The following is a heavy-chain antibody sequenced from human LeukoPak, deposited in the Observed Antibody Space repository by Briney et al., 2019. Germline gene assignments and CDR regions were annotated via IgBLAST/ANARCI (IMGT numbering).Heavy chain of an antibody. V-gene: IGHV3-30*04. D-gene: IGHD5-24*01. CDR3: ARDLVATITPDY. CDR1: GFTFSSYA. J-gene: IGHJ4*02. Sequence: GGSLRLSCAASGFTFSSYAMHWVRQAPGKGLEWVAVISYDGSNKYYADSVKGRFTISRDNSKNTLYLQMNSLRAEDPAVYYCARDLVATITPDYWGQGTLVTVSS. CDR2: ISYDGSNK.